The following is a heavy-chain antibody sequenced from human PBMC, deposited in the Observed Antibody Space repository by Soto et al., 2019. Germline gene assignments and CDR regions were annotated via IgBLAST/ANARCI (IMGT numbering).Heavy chain of an antibody. CDR1: GASINNNDYY. D-gene: IGHD3-22*01. J-gene: IGHJ2*01. CDR3: ARMSYFYDKWYFDL. V-gene: IGHV4-30-4*01. Sequence: SETLSLTCTVSGASINNNDYYWSWIRQTPGKVLEWIGYVYYSGTTDYIPSLKSRLSMSIDKSQNQFTLKLNSVTAADTATYYCARMSYFYDKWYFDLWGRGTLVTVSS. CDR2: VYYSGTT.